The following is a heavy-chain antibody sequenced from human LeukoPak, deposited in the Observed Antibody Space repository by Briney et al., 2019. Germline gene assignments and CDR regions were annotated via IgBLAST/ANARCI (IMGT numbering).Heavy chain of an antibody. V-gene: IGHV3-23*01. CDR2: ISGSGGST. CDR3: AKGQRIAVAGNFDY. Sequence: GGSLRLSCAASGFTFSSYAMSWVRQAPGKGLEWVLAISGSGGSTYYADSVKGRFTISRDNSKNTLYLQMNSLRAEDTAVYYCAKGQRIAVAGNFDYWGQGTLVTVSS. CDR1: GFTFSSYA. J-gene: IGHJ4*02. D-gene: IGHD6-19*01.